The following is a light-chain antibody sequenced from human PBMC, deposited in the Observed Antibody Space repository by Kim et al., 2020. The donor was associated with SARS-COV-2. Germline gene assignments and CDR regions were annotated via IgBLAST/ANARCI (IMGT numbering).Light chain of an antibody. V-gene: IGLV3-21*04. CDR2: YDS. CDR1: NIGSKS. CDR3: QVWDSSSDHPV. Sequence: APGKTARITCGGNNIGSKSVHWYQQKPGQAPVLVIYYDSDRPSGIPERFSGSNSGNTATLTISRVEAGDDADYYCQVWDSSSDHPVFGGGTQLTVL. J-gene: IGLJ2*01.